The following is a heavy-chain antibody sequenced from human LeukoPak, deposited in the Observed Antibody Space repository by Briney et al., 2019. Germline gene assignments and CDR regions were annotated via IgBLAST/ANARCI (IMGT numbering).Heavy chain of an antibody. CDR1: GYTFTSYD. V-gene: IGHV1-8*03. J-gene: IGHJ4*02. D-gene: IGHD2-2*01. CDR2: MNPNSGNT. CDR3: ARRNKSQREYQPFDY. Sequence: ASVKVSCKASGYTFTSYDINWVRQATGQGLEWMGWMNPNSGNTGYAQKFQGRVTITRNTSISTAYMELSSLRSEDTAVYYCARRNKSQREYQPFDYWGQGTLVTVSS.